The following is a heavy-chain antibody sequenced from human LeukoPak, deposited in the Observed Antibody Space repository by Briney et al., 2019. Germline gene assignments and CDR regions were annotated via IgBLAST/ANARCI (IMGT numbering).Heavy chain of an antibody. Sequence: ASVKVSCKASGYTFTGYYMHWVRQAPGQGLEWMGWINPNSGGTNYAQKFQGRVTMTRDTSISTAYMELSRLRSDDTAVYYCARGHYDSYGYIIKYYYDSGGPYYGMDVWGQGTTVTVSS. CDR1: GYTFTGYY. CDR3: ARGHYDSYGYIIKYYYDSGGPYYGMDV. CDR2: INPNSGGT. D-gene: IGHD3-22*01. J-gene: IGHJ6*02. V-gene: IGHV1-2*02.